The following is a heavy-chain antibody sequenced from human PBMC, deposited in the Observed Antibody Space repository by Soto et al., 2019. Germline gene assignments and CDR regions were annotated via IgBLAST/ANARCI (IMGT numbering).Heavy chain of an antibody. CDR2: IIPILGIA. CDR3: ASLGAYYGSGTTQLNWFDP. CDR1: GGTFSSYT. V-gene: IGHV1-69*02. D-gene: IGHD3-10*01. J-gene: IGHJ5*02. Sequence: QVQLVQSGAEVKKPGSSVKVSCKASGGTFSSYTISWVRQTPGQGLEWMGRIIPILGIANYAQKFQGRVTITADKSTSTAYMELSTLRSEDTAVYYCASLGAYYGSGTTQLNWFDPWGQGTLVTVSS.